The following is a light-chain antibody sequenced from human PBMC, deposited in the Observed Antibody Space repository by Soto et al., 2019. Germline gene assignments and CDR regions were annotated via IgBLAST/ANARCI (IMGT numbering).Light chain of an antibody. CDR1: SSDVGGYNY. V-gene: IGLV2-8*01. CDR3: SSYAGSIDV. J-gene: IGLJ1*01. Sequence: QSALTQPPSASGSPGQSVTISCTGTSSDVGGYNYVSWYQQHPGKAPKLMIYEVSKRPSGVPDRFSGSKSGNTVSLTVSGLQAEDEADYYCSSYAGSIDVFGTGTKLTVL. CDR2: EVS.